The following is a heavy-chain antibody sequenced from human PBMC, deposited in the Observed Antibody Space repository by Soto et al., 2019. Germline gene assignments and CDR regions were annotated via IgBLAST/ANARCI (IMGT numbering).Heavy chain of an antibody. J-gene: IGHJ4*02. CDR2: TIPMFATA. V-gene: IGHV1-69*01. CDR3: ARRIFGQQWLVGFDT. CDR1: GGSLSNYI. D-gene: IGHD6-19*01. Sequence: GXSVKVSCKASGGSLSNYIFSWVRQAPGQGLEWMGGTIPMFATAQYAQKLQGRVTITADESTSTVYMDLTSLTSDDTAVYYCARRIFGQQWLVGFDTWGQRTLVTFSS.